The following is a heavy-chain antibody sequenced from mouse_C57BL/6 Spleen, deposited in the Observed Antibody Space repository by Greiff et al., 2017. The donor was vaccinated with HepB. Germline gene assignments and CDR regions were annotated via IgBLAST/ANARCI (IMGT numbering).Heavy chain of an antibody. CDR1: GYTFTDYE. V-gene: IGHV1-15*01. Sequence: LQESGAELVRPGASVTLSCKASGYTFTDYEMHWVKQTPVHGLEWIGAIDPETGGTAYNQKFKGKAILTADKSSSTAYMELRSLTSEDSAVYYCTRGLGPDYWGQGTTLTVSS. J-gene: IGHJ2*01. CDR3: TRGLGPDY. CDR2: IDPETGGT. D-gene: IGHD4-1*01.